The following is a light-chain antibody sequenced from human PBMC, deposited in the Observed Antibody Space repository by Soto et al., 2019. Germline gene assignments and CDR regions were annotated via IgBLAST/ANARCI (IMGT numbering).Light chain of an antibody. V-gene: IGLV2-14*01. J-gene: IGLJ3*02. CDR2: EVR. CDR1: SSDVGRYNY. Sequence: QSALTQPASVSGSPGQSITISCTGTSSDVGRYNYVSWYQQHPGKAPKLMIYEVRNRPSGVSSRFFGSKSGNTASLTISGLQAEDEAEYYCNSYTSSTTWVFGGGTKLTVL. CDR3: NSYTSSTTWV.